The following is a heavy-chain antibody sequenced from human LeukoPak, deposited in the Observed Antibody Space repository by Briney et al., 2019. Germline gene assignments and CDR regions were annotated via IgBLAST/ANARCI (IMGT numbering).Heavy chain of an antibody. V-gene: IGHV1-2*02. D-gene: IGHD6-19*01. CDR3: ARDLGIAVPPLDY. J-gene: IGHJ4*02. Sequence: ASVKVSCKASGYTFTGYYMHWVRQAPGQGLEWMGWINPNSGGTNYAQKFQGRVTMTRDTSISTAYMELSRLRSDDTAVYYCARDLGIAVPPLDYWGQGTLVTVSS. CDR2: INPNSGGT. CDR1: GYTFTGYY.